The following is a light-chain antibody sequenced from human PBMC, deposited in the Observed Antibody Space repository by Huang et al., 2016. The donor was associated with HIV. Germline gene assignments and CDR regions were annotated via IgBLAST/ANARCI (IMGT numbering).Light chain of an antibody. CDR1: QDIRSW. Sequence: IQLTQSPSSVSASEGDTVRITCRASQDIRSWVAWYQPKPREAPTLLIHSTSILQNGVPSRFNGSGSGTDFFLTINSLRPDDFATYYCQQANMYPRSFGQGTRLDIK. CDR2: STS. V-gene: IGKV1-12*01. CDR3: QQANMYPRS. J-gene: IGKJ5*01.